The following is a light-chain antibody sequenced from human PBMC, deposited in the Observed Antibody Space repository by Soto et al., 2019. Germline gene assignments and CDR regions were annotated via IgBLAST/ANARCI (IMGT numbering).Light chain of an antibody. V-gene: IGLV1-36*01. J-gene: IGLJ1*01. CDR1: SSNIGNNA. CDR3: ASWDDSLNAYV. Sequence: QSSLTQPPSVSEAPRRRVTISCSGSSSNIGNNAVNWYQQLPGQAPKIVIYYDNLLTSGVSDRFSGSKSGISASLAISDLQSDDEADYYCASWDDSLNAYVFGPGTKVTVL. CDR2: YDN.